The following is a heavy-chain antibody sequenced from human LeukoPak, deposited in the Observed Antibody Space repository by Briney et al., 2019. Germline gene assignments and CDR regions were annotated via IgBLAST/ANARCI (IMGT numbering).Heavy chain of an antibody. J-gene: IGHJ3*02. Sequence: SQTLSLTCAISGDSVSSNNAGWHWLRQSPSRGLEWLGRTYYRSKWYYDYAVSLRSRLNINPHTSKNHFSLQLNSVAPADTAVYFWAREDRLSFDIWGQGTMVAVSS. CDR2: TYYRSKWYY. V-gene: IGHV6-1*01. CDR3: AREDRLSFDI. D-gene: IGHD5-12*01. CDR1: GDSVSSNNAG.